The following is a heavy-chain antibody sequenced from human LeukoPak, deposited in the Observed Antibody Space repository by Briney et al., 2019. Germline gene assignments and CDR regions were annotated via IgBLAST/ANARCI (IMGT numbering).Heavy chain of an antibody. Sequence: GGSLGLSCAASGFTFTKYWMTWARQAPGKGLEWVANIKQDGSEKFYVDSVKGRFTISRDNAKNSLDLQINSLGAEDTAVYYCARGLDCRSTSCYLDNWGQGTLVTVSS. D-gene: IGHD2-2*01. V-gene: IGHV3-7*01. J-gene: IGHJ4*02. CDR2: IKQDGSEK. CDR1: GFTFTKYW. CDR3: ARGLDCRSTSCYLDN.